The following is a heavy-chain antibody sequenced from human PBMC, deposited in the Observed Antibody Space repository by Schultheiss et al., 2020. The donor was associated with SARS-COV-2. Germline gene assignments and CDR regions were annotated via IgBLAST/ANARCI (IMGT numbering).Heavy chain of an antibody. V-gene: IGHV3-48*03. CDR3: AANSGYSGYDRYGMDV. CDR2: ISSSGSTI. J-gene: IGHJ6*02. CDR1: GFTFSSYE. D-gene: IGHD5-12*01. Sequence: GGSLRLSCAASGFTFSSYEMNWVRQAPGKGLEWVSYISSSGSTIYYADSVKGRFTISRDNAKNSLYLQMNSLRAEDTAVYYCAANSGYSGYDRYGMDVWGQGTTVTVSS.